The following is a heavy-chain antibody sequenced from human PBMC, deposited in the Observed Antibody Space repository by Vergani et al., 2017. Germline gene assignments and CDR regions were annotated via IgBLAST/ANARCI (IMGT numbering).Heavy chain of an antibody. Sequence: QVQLQQWGAGLLKPSETLSLTCAVYGGSFSGYYWSWIRQPPGKGLEWIGEIKHSGSTNYNPARKSRVTISVATSKDTFSLKLSSVTAADKAVYYCARGRVYCSSTSCYHARGAGRYMDVWGKGTTVTVSS. J-gene: IGHJ6*03. CDR2: IKHSGST. CDR1: GGSFSGYY. CDR3: ARGRVYCSSTSCYHARGAGRYMDV. D-gene: IGHD2-2*01. V-gene: IGHV4-34*01.